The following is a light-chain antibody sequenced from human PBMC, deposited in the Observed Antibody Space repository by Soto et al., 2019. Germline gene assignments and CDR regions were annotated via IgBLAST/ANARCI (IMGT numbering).Light chain of an antibody. Sequence: DIQLTQSPSFLSASVGDRVTITCRASQGISSYLAWYQLKPGKAPKLLIYAASTLQSGVPSRFSGSGSGTEFTLTISSLQPEDFATYYCQQLNSYPMYTFGQGTKVDIK. CDR3: QQLNSYPMYT. CDR1: QGISSY. J-gene: IGKJ2*01. CDR2: AAS. V-gene: IGKV1-9*01.